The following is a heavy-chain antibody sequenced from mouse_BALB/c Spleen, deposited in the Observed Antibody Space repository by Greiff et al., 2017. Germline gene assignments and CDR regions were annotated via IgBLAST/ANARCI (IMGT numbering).Heavy chain of an antibody. D-gene: IGHD3-2*01. CDR3: AREGDSSGDYAMDY. CDR1: GYSFTGYY. J-gene: IGHJ4*01. Sequence: VQLQQSGPELVKPGASVKISCKASGYSFTGYYMHWVKQSHVKSLEWIGRINPYNGATSYNQNFKDKASLTVDKSSSTAYMELHSLTSEDSAVYYCAREGDSSGDYAMDYWGQGTSVTVSS. CDR2: INPYNGAT. V-gene: IGHV1-31*01.